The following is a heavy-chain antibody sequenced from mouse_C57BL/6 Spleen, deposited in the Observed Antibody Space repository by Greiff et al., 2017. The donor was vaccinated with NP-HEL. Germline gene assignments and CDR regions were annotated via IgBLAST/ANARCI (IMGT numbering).Heavy chain of an antibody. J-gene: IGHJ3*01. CDR1: GYTFTSYW. CDR2: IDPSDSET. D-gene: IGHD2-3*01. V-gene: IGHV1-52*01. CDR3: ARDDGYYEFAY. Sequence: QVQLQQPGAELVRPGSSVKLSCKASGYTFTSYWMHWVKQRPIQGLEWIGNIDPSDSETHYNQKFKDKATLTVEKSSSTAYMQLSSLTSEDSAVYYCARDDGYYEFAYWGQGTLVTVSA.